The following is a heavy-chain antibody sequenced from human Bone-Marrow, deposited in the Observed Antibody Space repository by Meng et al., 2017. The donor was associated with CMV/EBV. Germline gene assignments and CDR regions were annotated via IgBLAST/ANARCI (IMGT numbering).Heavy chain of an antibody. CDR3: ARDLILPFNGDYQYYYYGMDV. Sequence: SETLSLTCAISGDSVSSNSAAWNWIRQSPSRGLEWLGRTYYRSKWYNDYAVSVKSRITINPDTSKNQFFLQLNSVTPEDTAVYYCARDLILPFNGDYQYYYYGMDVWGQGTTVTVSS. V-gene: IGHV6-1*01. CDR2: TYYRSKWYN. CDR1: GDSVSSNSAA. D-gene: IGHD4-17*01. J-gene: IGHJ6*02.